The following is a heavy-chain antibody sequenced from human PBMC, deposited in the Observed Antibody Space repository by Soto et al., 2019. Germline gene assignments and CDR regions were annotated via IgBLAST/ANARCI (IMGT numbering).Heavy chain of an antibody. V-gene: IGHV1-3*01. CDR3: AAGIAVAGLCSVDF. Sequence: ASVKVSCKASGYTFTSYAMHWVRQAPGQRLEWMGWINAANGNTKYSQKFQGRVTMTRDTSASTAYMELSSLRSEDTAVYYCAAGIAVAGLCSVDFWGKGTLVTVSS. J-gene: IGHJ4*02. D-gene: IGHD6-19*01. CDR2: INAANGNT. CDR1: GYTFTSYA.